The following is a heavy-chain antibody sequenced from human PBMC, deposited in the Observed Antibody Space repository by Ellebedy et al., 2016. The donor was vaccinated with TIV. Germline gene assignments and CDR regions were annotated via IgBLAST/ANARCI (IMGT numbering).Heavy chain of an antibody. CDR1: GGSVSSGSYY. D-gene: IGHD1-26*01. J-gene: IGHJ5*02. CDR3: AREVNSGSYNWFNP. V-gene: IGHV4-61*01. CDR2: IYYSGST. Sequence: SETLSLTXTVSGGSVSSGSYYWSWIRQPPGKGLEWIGYIYYSGSTNYNPSLKSRVTISVDTSKNQFSLKLSSVTAADTAVYYCAREVNSGSYNWFNPWGQGTLVTVSS.